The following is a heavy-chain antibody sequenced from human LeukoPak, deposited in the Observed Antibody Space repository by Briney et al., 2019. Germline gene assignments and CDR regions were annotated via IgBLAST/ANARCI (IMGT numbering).Heavy chain of an antibody. V-gene: IGHV4-4*02. CDR2: IYHSGST. CDR1: GVSISSSNW. CDR3: ASSSISSLNGYYYYYMDV. Sequence: SETLSLTCAVSGVSISSSNWWSWVRQPPGEGLEWIGEIYHSGSTNYNPSLKSRVTISVDKSKNQFSLKLSSVTAADTAVYYCASSSISSLNGYYYYYMDVWGKGTTVTVSS. J-gene: IGHJ6*03. D-gene: IGHD1-14*01.